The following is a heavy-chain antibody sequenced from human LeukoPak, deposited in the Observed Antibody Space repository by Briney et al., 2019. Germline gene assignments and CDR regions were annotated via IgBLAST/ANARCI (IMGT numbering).Heavy chain of an antibody. V-gene: IGHV4-34*01. J-gene: IGHJ4*02. Sequence: PSETLSLTCAVYGGSFSGYYWSWIRQPPGEGLEWIGEINHSGSTNYNPSLKSRVTISVDTSKNQFSLKLSSVTAADTAVYYCARGTYDFWSGYYTQYFDYWGQGTLVTVSS. CDR3: ARGTYDFWSGYYTQYFDY. D-gene: IGHD3-3*01. CDR1: GGSFSGYY. CDR2: INHSGST.